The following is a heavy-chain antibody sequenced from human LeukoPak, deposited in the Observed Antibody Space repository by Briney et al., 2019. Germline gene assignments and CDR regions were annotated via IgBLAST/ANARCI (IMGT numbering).Heavy chain of an antibody. CDR1: GGSISSSSYF. Sequence: SETLSLTCTVSGGSISSSSYFWGWIRQPPGKGLEWIGIIYYSGTTYYNPSLKSRVTISVDTSKNQFSLNLSSVTAADTAVYYCARRGRVVEISTIYQLGFDPWGQGTLVTVSS. CDR3: ARRGRVVEISTIYQLGFDP. J-gene: IGHJ5*02. CDR2: IYYSGTT. D-gene: IGHD2-15*01. V-gene: IGHV4-39*01.